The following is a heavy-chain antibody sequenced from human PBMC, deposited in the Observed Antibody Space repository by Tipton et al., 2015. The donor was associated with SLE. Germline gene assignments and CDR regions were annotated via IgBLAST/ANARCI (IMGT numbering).Heavy chain of an antibody. J-gene: IGHJ5*02. V-gene: IGHV4-39*07. Sequence: TLSLTCTVSGGSISSTYYWGWIRQPPGKGLEWIGSIYYSGSTYYNPSLKSRVTISVDTSKNQFSLKLSSVTAADTAVYYCASQYSSRTRFDPWGQGTLVTVSS. CDR3: ASQYSSRTRFDP. CDR1: GGSISSTYY. CDR2: IYYSGST. D-gene: IGHD6-19*01.